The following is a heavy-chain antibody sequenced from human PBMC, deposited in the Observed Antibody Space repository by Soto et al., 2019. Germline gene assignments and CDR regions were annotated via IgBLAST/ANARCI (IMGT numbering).Heavy chain of an antibody. CDR1: GGTFSSYA. CDR2: IIPIFGTA. Sequence: GASVKVSCKASGGTFSSYAISWVRQAPGQGLEWMGGIIPIFGTANYAQKFQGRVTITADKSTSTAYMELSSLRSEDTAVYYCARPRYSSGWYAFDYWGQGTLVTVSS. D-gene: IGHD6-13*01. V-gene: IGHV1-69*06. J-gene: IGHJ4*02. CDR3: ARPRYSSGWYAFDY.